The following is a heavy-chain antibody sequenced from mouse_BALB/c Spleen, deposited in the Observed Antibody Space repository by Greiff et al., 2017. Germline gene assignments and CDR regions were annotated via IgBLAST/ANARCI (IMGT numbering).Heavy chain of an antibody. Sequence: DVMLVESGGGLVKPGGSLKLSCAASGFTFSSYAMSWVRQSPEKRLEWVAEISSGGSYTYYPDTVTGRFTISRDNAKHTLYLEMSSLRSEDTAMYYCAIITGNQAWFAYWGQGTLVTVSA. V-gene: IGHV5-9-4*01. CDR3: AIITGNQAWFAY. CDR2: ISSGGSYT. D-gene: IGHD1-1*01. J-gene: IGHJ3*01. CDR1: GFTFSSYA.